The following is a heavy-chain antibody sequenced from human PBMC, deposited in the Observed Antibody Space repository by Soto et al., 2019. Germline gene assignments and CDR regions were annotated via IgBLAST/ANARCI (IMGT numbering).Heavy chain of an antibody. D-gene: IGHD1-1*01. V-gene: IGHV1-18*01. CDR2: ISAYNGNT. Sequence: QVQLVQSGAEVKKPGASVKVSCKASGYTFTSYGISWVRQAPGQGLEWMGWISAYNGNTNYAQRLQGRVTMTTDTSTSTAYMELRSLRSDDTAVYYCARDPPELEQLPYYYGMDVWGQGTTVTVSS. CDR3: ARDPPELEQLPYYYGMDV. J-gene: IGHJ6*02. CDR1: GYTFTSYG.